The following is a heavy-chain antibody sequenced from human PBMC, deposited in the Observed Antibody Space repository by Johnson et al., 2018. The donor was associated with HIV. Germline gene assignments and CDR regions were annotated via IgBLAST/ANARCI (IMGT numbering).Heavy chain of an antibody. J-gene: IGHJ3*02. CDR2: ISYDGSNK. Sequence: QVQLVESGGGVVKPGGSLRLSCAASGFTFSDYYMSWIRQAPGKGLEWVAVISYDGSNKYYADSVKGRFTISRDNSKNTLYLQMNSLRAEDTAVYYCARERVWYYDSSGDVAFDIWGQGTMVTVSS. D-gene: IGHD3-22*01. CDR3: ARERVWYYDSSGDVAFDI. V-gene: IGHV3-30-3*01. CDR1: GFTFSDYY.